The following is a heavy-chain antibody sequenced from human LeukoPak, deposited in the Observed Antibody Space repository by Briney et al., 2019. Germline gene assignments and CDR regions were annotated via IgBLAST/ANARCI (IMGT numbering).Heavy chain of an antibody. Sequence: GGSLRLSCAASGFTFSSYAMNWVRQVPGKGLEWVSTISGSGGSTYYADSVKGRFTISRDNSKNTLYLQMNSLRAEDTAVYYCAKRDTSGYYYFDYWGQGTLVTVSS. CDR3: AKRDTSGYYYFDY. CDR1: GFTFSSYA. V-gene: IGHV3-23*01. D-gene: IGHD3-22*01. CDR2: ISGSGGST. J-gene: IGHJ4*02.